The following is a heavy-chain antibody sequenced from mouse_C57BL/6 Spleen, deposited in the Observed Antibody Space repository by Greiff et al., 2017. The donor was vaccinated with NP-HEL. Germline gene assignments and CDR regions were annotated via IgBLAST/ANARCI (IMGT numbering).Heavy chain of an antibody. J-gene: IGHJ4*01. CDR2: ISSGSSTI. CDR1: GFTFSDYG. D-gene: IGHD1-1*01. CDR3: ARRSTVVANAMDS. V-gene: IGHV5-17*01. Sequence: DVQLVESGGGLVKPGGSLKLSCAASGFTFSDYGMHWVRQAPEKGLEWVAYISSGSSTIYYADTVKGRFTISRDNAKNTLFLQMTSLPSAHPAMYSCARRSTVVANAMDSCGQATSVPVSS.